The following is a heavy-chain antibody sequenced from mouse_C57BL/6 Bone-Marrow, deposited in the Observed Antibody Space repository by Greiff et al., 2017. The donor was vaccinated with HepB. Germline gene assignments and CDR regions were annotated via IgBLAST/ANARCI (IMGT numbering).Heavy chain of an antibody. CDR3: ARWRVDLLGMDY. CDR1: GYAFSSYW. D-gene: IGHD1-1*01. Sequence: VQLQQSGAELVKPGASVKISCKASGYAFSSYWMHWVKQRPGKGLEWIGQIYPGDGDTNHNGKFKGKATLTADKSSSTAYMQLSSLTSEDSAVYFCARWRVDLLGMDYWGQGTAVTVSS. CDR2: IYPGDGDT. V-gene: IGHV1-80*01. J-gene: IGHJ4*01.